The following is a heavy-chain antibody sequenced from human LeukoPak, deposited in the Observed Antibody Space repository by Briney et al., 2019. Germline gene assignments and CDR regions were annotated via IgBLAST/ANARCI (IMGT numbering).Heavy chain of an antibody. CDR3: ANPFFLPHLSPLWFAPGDAFDI. J-gene: IGHJ3*02. Sequence: GGSLRLSCAGSGFTFSNYSINWVRQAPGKGLEWVSAISGSGGSTYYADSVKGRFTISRDNSKNTLYLQMNSLRAEDTAVYYCANPFFLPHLSPLWFAPGDAFDIWGQGTMVTVSS. CDR1: GFTFSNYS. CDR2: ISGSGGST. V-gene: IGHV3-23*01. D-gene: IGHD3-10*01.